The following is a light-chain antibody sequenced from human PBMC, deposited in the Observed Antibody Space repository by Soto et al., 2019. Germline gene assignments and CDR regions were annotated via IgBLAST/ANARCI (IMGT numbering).Light chain of an antibody. V-gene: IGKV1-5*03. Sequence: QMTQSPATLAASVGDRVSITCRASQSIDTWLAWYQQKPGKAPNLLIYKASRLESGVSSRFSGSGSGTEFTLTISSLQPEDFGTYYCQEYRNDYGTLGQGTKVDIK. CDR3: QEYRNDYGT. CDR1: QSIDTW. J-gene: IGKJ1*01. CDR2: KAS.